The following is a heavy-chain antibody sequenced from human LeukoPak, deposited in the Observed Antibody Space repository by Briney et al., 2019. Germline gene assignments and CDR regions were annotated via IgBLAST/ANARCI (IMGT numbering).Heavy chain of an antibody. Sequence: GGSLRLSCAASGFTFSNYWMSWVRQAPGKGLEWVANIKQDGSEKYYVDSVKGRFTISRDNSKNTLYLQMNSLRAEDTAVYYCARFYRSPGAFDIWGQGTMVTVSS. J-gene: IGHJ3*02. CDR2: IKQDGSEK. D-gene: IGHD4-11*01. CDR3: ARFYRSPGAFDI. V-gene: IGHV3-7*01. CDR1: GFTFSNYW.